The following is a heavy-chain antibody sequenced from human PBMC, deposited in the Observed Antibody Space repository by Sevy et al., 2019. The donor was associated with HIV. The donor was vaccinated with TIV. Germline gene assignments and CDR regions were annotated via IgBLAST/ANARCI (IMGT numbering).Heavy chain of an antibody. CDR1: GGSITSLY. J-gene: IGHJ4*02. Sequence: SETLSLTCTVSGGSITSLYWNWIRQPPGKGLEWIANIYYNGHINYNPSLKSRVTFSLDTSKNQFPLRLSSVTAADTAMYYCAGENAWGRGYSWGQGTLVTVSS. CDR2: IYYNGHI. CDR3: AGENAWGRGYS. V-gene: IGHV4-59*11. D-gene: IGHD1-26*01.